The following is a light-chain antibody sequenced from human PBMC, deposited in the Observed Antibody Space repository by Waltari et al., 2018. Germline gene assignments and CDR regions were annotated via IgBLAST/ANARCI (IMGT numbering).Light chain of an antibody. CDR3: QQYNTYSQWT. V-gene: IGKV1-5*03. Sequence: DIQMTQSPSTLSASVGDRVTITCRASQSISSWLAWYQQKPGKAPKLLIYKASSLGSGVPSRFSGSGSGTKFTLTISSLQPDDFATYYCQQYNTYSQWTFGQGTKVEIK. CDR1: QSISSW. J-gene: IGKJ1*01. CDR2: KAS.